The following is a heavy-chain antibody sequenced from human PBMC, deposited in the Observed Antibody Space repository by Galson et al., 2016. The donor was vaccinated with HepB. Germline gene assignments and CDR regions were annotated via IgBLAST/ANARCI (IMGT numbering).Heavy chain of an antibody. V-gene: IGHV3-23*01. J-gene: IGHJ4*02. CDR3: TKYSLAGVSSIDY. D-gene: IGHD2-21*01. CDR2: ISGTGDFT. Sequence: CAASGFTFSSYAMSWVRQAPGKGLEWVAGISGTGDFTYHTGSVKGRFTISRDNSKNTLYLQMNSLRAEDTAVYYCTKYSLAGVSSIDYWGQGTLVTVSS. CDR1: GFTFSSYA.